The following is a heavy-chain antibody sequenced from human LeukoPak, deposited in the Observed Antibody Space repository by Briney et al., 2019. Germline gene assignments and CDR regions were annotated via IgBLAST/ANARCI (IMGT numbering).Heavy chain of an antibody. J-gene: IGHJ3*02. D-gene: IGHD2-2*01. V-gene: IGHV4-34*01. CDR1: GVSFSGYY. Sequence: PSGTLSLTCAVYGVSFSGYYWSWIRQPPGKGLEWIGEINHSGSTNYNPSLKSRVTISVDTSKNQFSLKLSSVTAADTAVYYCARETMQIAFDIWGQGTMVTVSS. CDR2: INHSGST. CDR3: ARETMQIAFDI.